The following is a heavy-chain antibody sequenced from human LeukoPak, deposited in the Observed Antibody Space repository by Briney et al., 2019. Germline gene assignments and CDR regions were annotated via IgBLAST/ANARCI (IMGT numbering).Heavy chain of an antibody. D-gene: IGHD7-27*01. CDR1: GFTFSSYG. V-gene: IGHV3-30*03. CDR2: ISYDGSNK. Sequence: PGGSLRLSCAASGFTFSSYGMHWVRQAPGKGLEWVAVISYDGSNKYYADSVKGRFTISRDNSKNTLYLQMNSLRAEDTAVYYCASTTGDRDYWGQGTLVNVSS. J-gene: IGHJ4*02. CDR3: ASTTGDRDY.